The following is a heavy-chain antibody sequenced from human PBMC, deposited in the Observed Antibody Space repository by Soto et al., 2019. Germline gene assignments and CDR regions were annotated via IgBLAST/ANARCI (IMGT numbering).Heavy chain of an antibody. CDR2: IIPIFGTA. CDR1: GGTFSSYA. J-gene: IGHJ5*02. V-gene: IGHV1-69*12. D-gene: IGHD5-12*01. CDR3: ARVRRPHSGYDFCWFDP. Sequence: QVQLVQSGAEVKKPGSSVKVSCKASGGTFSSYAISWVRQAPGQGLEWMGGIIPIFGTANYAQKFQGRVTITADESTSPAYMELSSLRSEDTAVYYCARVRRPHSGYDFCWFDPWGQGTLVTVSS.